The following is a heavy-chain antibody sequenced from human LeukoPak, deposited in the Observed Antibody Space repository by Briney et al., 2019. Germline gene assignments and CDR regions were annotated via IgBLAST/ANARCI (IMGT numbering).Heavy chain of an antibody. D-gene: IGHD2/OR15-2a*01. CDR2: ILYDGRTT. V-gene: IGHV3-30*04. CDR1: RFTFRSYT. Sequence: GGSLRLSCAASRFTFRSYTMHWVRQAPGKGLEWVAVILYDGRTTNYAESVRGRFTISRDTSENTLFLQMNNLRPEDTAIYYCAREIRGSAFSFDYWGQGTLVTVSS. CDR3: AREIRGSAFSFDY. J-gene: IGHJ4*02.